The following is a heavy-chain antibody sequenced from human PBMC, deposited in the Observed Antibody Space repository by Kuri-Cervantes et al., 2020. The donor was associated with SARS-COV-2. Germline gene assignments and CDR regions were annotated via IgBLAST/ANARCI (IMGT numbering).Heavy chain of an antibody. CDR1: GFTFDDYG. D-gene: IGHD3-3*01. J-gene: IGHJ6*03. Sequence: GESLKISCAASGFTFDDYGMSWVRQAPGKGLEWVGSIRSKAYGGTTEYAASVKGRFTISRDDSKSIAYLQMNSLKTEDTAVYYCTREGFPYYYYMDVWGKGTTVTVSS. CDR2: IRSKAYGGTT. V-gene: IGHV3-49*04. CDR3: TREGFPYYYYMDV.